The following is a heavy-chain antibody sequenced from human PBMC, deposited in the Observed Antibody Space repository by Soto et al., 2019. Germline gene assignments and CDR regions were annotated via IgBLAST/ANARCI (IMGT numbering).Heavy chain of an antibody. CDR1: GLTLSDHY. CDR3: ARGGGGSFDS. Sequence: EVQLVESGGGLVQPGGSLRLSCAASGLTLSDHYMDWVRQAPGKGLEWVGRTRNKGNGYTTEYAASVKGRFTISRDESENSVYLPINSLKTDDTAMYYCARGGGGSFDSWGQGTLVTVSS. V-gene: IGHV3-72*01. J-gene: IGHJ4*02. CDR2: TRNKGNGYTT. D-gene: IGHD3-10*01.